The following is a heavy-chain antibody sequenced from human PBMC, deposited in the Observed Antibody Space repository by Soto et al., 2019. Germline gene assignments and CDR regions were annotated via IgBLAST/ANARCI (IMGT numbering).Heavy chain of an antibody. J-gene: IGHJ3*02. CDR2: TYYRSKWYN. CDR3: ARVTYYYDISGYYSDAFDI. CDR1: GDSVSSNSAA. V-gene: IGHV6-1*01. Sequence: PSQTLSLTCAISGDSVSSNSAAWNWIRQSPSRGLEWLGRTYYRSKWYNDYAVSVKSRITINPDTSKNQFSLQLNSVTPEDTAVYYCARVTYYYDISGYYSDAFDIWGQETMVTVSS. D-gene: IGHD3-22*01.